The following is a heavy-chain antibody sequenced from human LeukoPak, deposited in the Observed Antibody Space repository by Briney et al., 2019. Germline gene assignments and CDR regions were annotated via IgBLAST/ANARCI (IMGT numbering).Heavy chain of an antibody. D-gene: IGHD3-22*01. V-gene: IGHV3-74*01. CDR2: IKSDGST. Sequence: GGSLRLSCAASGFTFSSYWMHWVRQAPGKGLVWVSRIKSDGSTRYADSVKGRFTISRDNAKNAVSLQMTSLRAEDTGVYYCARAPSEIGGYYPEYFRHWGQGTLVIVSS. CDR1: GFTFSSYW. J-gene: IGHJ1*01. CDR3: ARAPSEIGGYYPEYFRH.